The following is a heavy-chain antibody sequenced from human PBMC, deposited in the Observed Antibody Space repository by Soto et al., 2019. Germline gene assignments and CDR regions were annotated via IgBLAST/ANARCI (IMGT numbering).Heavy chain of an antibody. V-gene: IGHV1-69*02. J-gene: IGHJ3*01. D-gene: IGHD2-21*01. Sequence: QVQLVQSGAEVKKPGSSVRVSCKASGVTFRSYTISWVRQAPGQGLEWMGRTIPVLGVTNYAPKFQGRLTIIADEKTSSVHMELGSLRSEDTATYYSRWLINGDYDVSDFWGQGTMVIVYS. CDR1: GVTFRSYT. CDR3: RWLINGDYDVSDF. CDR2: TIPVLGVT.